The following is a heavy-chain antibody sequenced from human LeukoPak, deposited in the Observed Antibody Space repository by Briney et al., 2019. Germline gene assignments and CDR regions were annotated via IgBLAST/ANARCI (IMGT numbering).Heavy chain of an antibody. Sequence: SETLSLTYTVSGGSISSSSYYWGWIHQPPGKGLQWIGGIYYSGSTYCNPSLKSRLTIPVDTSKNQFSLKLSSVTAADTAVYYCARLTPGIAVAGTVDYWGQGTLVTVSS. CDR1: GGSISSSSYY. CDR3: ARLTPGIAVAGTVDY. V-gene: IGHV4-39*01. D-gene: IGHD6-19*01. CDR2: IYYSGST. J-gene: IGHJ4*02.